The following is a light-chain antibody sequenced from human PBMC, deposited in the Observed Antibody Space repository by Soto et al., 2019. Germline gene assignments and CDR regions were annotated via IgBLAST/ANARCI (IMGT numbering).Light chain of an antibody. Sequence: EIVLTQSPGTLSLSPGERATLSCRASQSVINNYLAWYQQKPGQAPRLLIYGASSRATGIPDRFSGSGSGTDFTLTISRLEPEDFAVYYCQQYGSSLSITFGQGTRLEIK. J-gene: IGKJ5*01. CDR3: QQYGSSLSIT. CDR2: GAS. V-gene: IGKV3-20*01. CDR1: QSVINNY.